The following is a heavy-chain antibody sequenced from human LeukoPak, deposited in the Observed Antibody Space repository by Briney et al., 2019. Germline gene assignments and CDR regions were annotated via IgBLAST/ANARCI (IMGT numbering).Heavy chain of an antibody. Sequence: QTGGSLRLSCIASGFTFSDYWMHWVRQAPGKGPVWVSRIISDGSSVSYVDSVKGRFIMSRDNAKNTLYLQMNSLRAEDTAVYYCARETMNYYDSSGYYYFDYWGQGTLVTVSS. CDR3: ARETMNYYDSSGYYYFDY. V-gene: IGHV3-74*01. CDR1: GFTFSDYW. J-gene: IGHJ4*02. D-gene: IGHD3-22*01. CDR2: IISDGSSV.